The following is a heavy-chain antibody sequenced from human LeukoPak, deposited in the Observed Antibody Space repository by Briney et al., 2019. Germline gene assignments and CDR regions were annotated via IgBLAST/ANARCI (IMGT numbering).Heavy chain of an antibody. V-gene: IGHV4-30-2*01. Sequence: PSETLSLTCAVSGGSISSGGYSWSWIRQPPGKGLEWIVYIYHSGSTYYNPSLKSRVTISVDRSKNQFSLKLSSVTAADTAVYYCARNWGQGPYGDYVYWFDPWGQGTLVTVSS. CDR2: IYHSGST. CDR3: ARNWGQGPYGDYVYWFDP. D-gene: IGHD4-17*01. J-gene: IGHJ5*02. CDR1: GGSISSGGYS.